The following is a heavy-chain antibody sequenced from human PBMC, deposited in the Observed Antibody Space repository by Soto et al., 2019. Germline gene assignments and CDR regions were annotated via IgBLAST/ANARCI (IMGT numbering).Heavy chain of an antibody. CDR1: GDSVSSNTAA. J-gene: IGHJ4*02. CDR2: TYYRSNWRH. D-gene: IGHD6-19*01. CDR3: ARGVAGSGFDL. Sequence: SQTLSLTCAISGDSVSSNTAAWNWIRSSPSRGLEWLGRTYYRSNWRHDYAVSVKSRITVNPDASKNHFSLQLNSVTPDDTAVYYCARGVAGSGFDLWGQGTLVTVSS. V-gene: IGHV6-1*01.